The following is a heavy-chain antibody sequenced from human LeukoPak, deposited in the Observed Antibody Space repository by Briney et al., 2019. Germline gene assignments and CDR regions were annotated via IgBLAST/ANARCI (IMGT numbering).Heavy chain of an antibody. CDR3: ARGLLGRIYTNNWFDP. V-gene: IGHV1-8*03. CDR1: GYTFTSYD. J-gene: IGHJ5*02. Sequence: ASVRVSCKASGYTFTSYDINWVRQAPGQGLEWMGWMNPNSGNTGYAQKFQGRVTITRNTSISTAYMELSSLRSEDTAVYYCARGLLGRIYTNNWFDPWGQGTLVTVSS. CDR2: MNPNSGNT. D-gene: IGHD1-26*01.